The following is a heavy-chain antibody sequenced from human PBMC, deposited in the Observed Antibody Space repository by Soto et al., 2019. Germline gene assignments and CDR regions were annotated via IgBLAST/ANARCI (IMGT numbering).Heavy chain of an antibody. J-gene: IGHJ6*03. CDR1: GGSFSGYY. Sequence: SETLSLTCAVYGGSFSGYYWSWIRQPPGKGLEWIGEINHSGSTNYNPSLKSRVTISVDTSKNQFSLKLSSVTAADTAVYYCVLQYCSSTSCYADYYYYYMDVWGKGTTVTVSS. D-gene: IGHD2-2*01. CDR2: INHSGST. CDR3: VLQYCSSTSCYADYYYYYMDV. V-gene: IGHV4-34*01.